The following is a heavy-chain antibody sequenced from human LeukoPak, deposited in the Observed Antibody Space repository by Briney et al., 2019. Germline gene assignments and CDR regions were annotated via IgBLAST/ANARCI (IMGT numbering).Heavy chain of an antibody. J-gene: IGHJ4*02. D-gene: IGHD6-13*01. Sequence: SETLSLTCTVSGYSISSGYYWGWIRQPPGKGLEWIGSIYHSGSTYYNPSLKSRVTISVDTSKNQFSLKLSSVTAADTAVYYCARWGIAAAGKDWGQGTLVTVSS. V-gene: IGHV4-38-2*02. CDR2: IYHSGST. CDR3: ARWGIAAAGKD. CDR1: GYSISSGYY.